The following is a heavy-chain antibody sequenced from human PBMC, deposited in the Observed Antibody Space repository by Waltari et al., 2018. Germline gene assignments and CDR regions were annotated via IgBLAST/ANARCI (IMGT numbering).Heavy chain of an antibody. CDR1: GSSISSGYY. V-gene: IGHV4-38-2*01. Sequence: QVQLQESGPGLVKPSETLSLTCAVSGSSISSGYYWGWIRQPPGKGLEWIGSIYHSGSTYYNPSLKSRVTISVDTSKNQCSLKLSSVTAADTAVYYCARAPYSSSTYYMDVWGKGTTVTVSS. CDR3: ARAPYSSSTYYMDV. CDR2: IYHSGST. D-gene: IGHD6-6*01. J-gene: IGHJ6*03.